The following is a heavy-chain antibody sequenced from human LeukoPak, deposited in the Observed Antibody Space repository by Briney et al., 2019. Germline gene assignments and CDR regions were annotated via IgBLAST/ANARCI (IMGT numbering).Heavy chain of an antibody. J-gene: IGHJ5*02. CDR2: ISGSGGST. CDR1: GFTFSTYA. Sequence: GGSLRLSCAASGFTFSTYAMTWVRQAPGKGLEWVSVISGSGGSTYYADSVEGRFTISRDNSKNTLYLQMNSLRAEDTAVYYCAKAMAWFDPWGQGTLVTVSS. CDR3: AKAMAWFDP. V-gene: IGHV3-23*01. D-gene: IGHD5-12*01.